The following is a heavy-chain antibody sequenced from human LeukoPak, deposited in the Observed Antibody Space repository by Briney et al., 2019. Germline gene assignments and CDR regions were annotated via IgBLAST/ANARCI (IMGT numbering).Heavy chain of an antibody. CDR1: GFSVSTKY. CDR2: IYSGATT. J-gene: IGHJ2*01. D-gene: IGHD3-3*02. CDR3: ARVGDHFHWNLDL. V-gene: IGHV3-53*01. Sequence: GGSLRLSCAASGFSVSTKYMNWVRQAPGEGLEWVSIIYSGATTYYADSVKGRFTISRDTSKNTVSLQMNSLRAEDTAVYFCARVGDHFHWNLDLWGRGTLVSVSS.